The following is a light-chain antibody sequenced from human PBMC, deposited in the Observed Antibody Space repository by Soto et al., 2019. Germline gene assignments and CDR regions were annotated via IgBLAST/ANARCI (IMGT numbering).Light chain of an antibody. Sequence: ILRTQSPATLSVSPGERATLSCRASQSVSNNLAWYQQKPGQAPRLLIYDASTRATGIPARFSGSGSGTAFTLTISGLQSEDFAVSYCQQYNNCPPWTFGQGTKVEIK. V-gene: IGKV3-15*01. CDR1: QSVSNN. CDR3: QQYNNCPPWT. J-gene: IGKJ1*01. CDR2: DAS.